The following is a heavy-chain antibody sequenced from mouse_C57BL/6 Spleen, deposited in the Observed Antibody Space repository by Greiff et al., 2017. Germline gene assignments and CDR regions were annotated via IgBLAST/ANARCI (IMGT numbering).Heavy chain of an antibody. J-gene: IGHJ2*01. V-gene: IGHV1-61*01. Sequence: QVQLQQSGAELVRPGSSVKLSCKASGYTFTSYWMDWVKQRPGQGLEWIGNIYPSDSETHYNQKFKDKATLTVDKSSSTAYMQLSSLTSEDSAVYYCARGVVTTSFDYWGQGTTLTVSS. CDR2: IYPSDSET. CDR1: GYTFTSYW. CDR3: ARGVVTTSFDY. D-gene: IGHD2-1*01.